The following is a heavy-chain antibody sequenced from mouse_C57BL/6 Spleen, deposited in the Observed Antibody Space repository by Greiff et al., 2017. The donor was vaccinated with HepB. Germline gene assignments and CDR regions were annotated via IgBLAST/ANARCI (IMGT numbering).Heavy chain of an antibody. CDR2: FYPGSGSI. CDR3: ARDEERALDDYTYFDD. V-gene: IGHV1-62-2*01. D-gene: IGHD2-4*01. CDR1: GYTFTEYT. J-gene: IGHJ2*01. Sequence: VQLQQSGAELVKPGASVKLSCKASGYTFTEYTIHWVKQRSGQGLEWIGWFYPGSGSIKYNEKFKDKATLTADKDSSTVYMELSRMTAEDSAVYFGARDEERALDDYTYFDDWGKGTTRTVAS.